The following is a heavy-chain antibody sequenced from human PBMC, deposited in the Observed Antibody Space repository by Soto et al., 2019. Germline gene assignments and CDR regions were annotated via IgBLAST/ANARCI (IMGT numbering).Heavy chain of an antibody. D-gene: IGHD3-10*01. Sequence: GESLKISCKGSGYSFTTYWISWVRQMPGKGLEWTGRIDPSDSYTNYSPSFQGHVTISADKSISTAYLQWSSLKASDTAMYYCARLPYYYGSGNSLLGMDVWGQGTTVTVSS. CDR1: GYSFTTYW. V-gene: IGHV5-10-1*01. CDR2: IDPSDSYT. CDR3: ARLPYYYGSGNSLLGMDV. J-gene: IGHJ6*02.